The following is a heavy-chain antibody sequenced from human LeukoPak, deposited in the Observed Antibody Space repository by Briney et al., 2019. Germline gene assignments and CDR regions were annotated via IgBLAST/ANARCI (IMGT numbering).Heavy chain of an antibody. J-gene: IGHJ6*02. D-gene: IGHD2-21*02. V-gene: IGHV3-23*01. CDR1: GFTFNSYA. CDR3: AKNCGGDCGDVYYYYYYGMDV. CDR2: VSGSGGST. Sequence: TGGSLRLSCAASGFTFNSYAMTWVRQAPGKGLEWVSAVSGSGGSTPYADSARGRFTISRDNSKNTLYLQMNSLRVEDTAKYYCAKNCGGDCGDVYYYYYYGMDVWGQGTTVTVSS.